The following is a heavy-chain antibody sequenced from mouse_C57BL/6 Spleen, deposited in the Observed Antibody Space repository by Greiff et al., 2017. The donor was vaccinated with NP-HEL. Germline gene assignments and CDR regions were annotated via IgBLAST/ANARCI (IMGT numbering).Heavy chain of an antibody. CDR1: GFTFTDYY. CDR2: IRNKANGYTT. V-gene: IGHV7-3*01. CDR3: ARSGLTGSSWFAY. Sequence: EVKVVESGGGLVQPGGSLSLSCAASGFTFTDYYMSWVRQPPGKALEWLGFIRNKANGYTTEYSASVKGRFTISRDNSQSILYLQMNALRAEDSATYYCARSGLTGSSWFAYWGQGTLVTVSA. D-gene: IGHD4-1*01. J-gene: IGHJ3*01.